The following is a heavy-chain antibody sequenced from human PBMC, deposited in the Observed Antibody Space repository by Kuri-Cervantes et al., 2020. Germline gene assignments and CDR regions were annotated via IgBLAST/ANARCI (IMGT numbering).Heavy chain of an antibody. CDR1: GFTFDDYT. J-gene: IGHJ4*02. Sequence: GESLKISCAASGFTFDDYTMHWVRQAPGKGLEWVSLISWDGGSTYYADSVKGRFTISRDNAKNSLYLQMNSLRAEDAALYYCAKSGSVVPAAPIDYWGQGTLVTVSS. CDR3: AKSGSVVPAAPIDY. V-gene: IGHV3-43*01. D-gene: IGHD2-2*01. CDR2: ISWDGGST.